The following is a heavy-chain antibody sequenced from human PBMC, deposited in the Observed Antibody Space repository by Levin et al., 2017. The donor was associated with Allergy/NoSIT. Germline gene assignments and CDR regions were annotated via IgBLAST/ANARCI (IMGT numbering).Heavy chain of an antibody. J-gene: IGHJ4*02. V-gene: IGHV3-9*01. CDR2: ISWNSGKI. CDR3: VRARGLILTSFDH. Sequence: SCAASGFTFDDYAMHWVRQVPGKGLEWVSGISWNSGKIDYADSVKGRFTVSRDNAKNSLYVQMNSLRAEDTALYYCVRARGLILTSFDHWGQGTLVTVSS. D-gene: IGHD3-16*02. CDR1: GFTFDDYA.